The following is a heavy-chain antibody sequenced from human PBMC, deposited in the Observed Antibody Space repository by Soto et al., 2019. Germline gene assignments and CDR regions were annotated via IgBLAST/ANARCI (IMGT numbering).Heavy chain of an antibody. V-gene: IGHV1-8*01. J-gene: IGHJ4*02. CDR2: MNPNSGNT. CDR1: GYTFTRYD. CDR3: ARTLYGDNVDS. Sequence: QVQLVQSGAEVKKPGASVKVSCKASGYTFTRYDINWVLQATGQGLEWMGWMNPNSGNTGYAQKFQGRGTMPRNTSRSTAYMELSSLRSEDTAVYYCARTLYGDNVDSWGQGTLVTVSS. D-gene: IGHD4-17*01.